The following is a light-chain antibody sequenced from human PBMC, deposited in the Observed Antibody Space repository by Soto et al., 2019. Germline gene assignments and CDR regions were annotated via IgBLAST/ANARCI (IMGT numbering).Light chain of an antibody. V-gene: IGKV3-20*01. CDR2: DAS. CDR1: QTVRNNY. J-gene: IGKJ4*01. CDR3: QQYDNSPPT. Sequence: EFVLTQSPGTLSLSPVERATLSCRSSQTVRNNYLAWYQQKPGQAPRLLIYDASSRATGIPDRFSGGGSGTDFTLTISRLEPEDFAVYYCQQYDNSPPTFGGGTKVDIK.